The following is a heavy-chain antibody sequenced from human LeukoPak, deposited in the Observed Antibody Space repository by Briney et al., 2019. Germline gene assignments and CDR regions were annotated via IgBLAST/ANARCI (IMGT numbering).Heavy chain of an antibody. CDR2: ISYDGSNK. CDR1: GFTFSSYG. Sequence: GGSLRLSCAASGFTFSSYGMHWVRQAPGKGLEWVAVISYDGSNKYYADSVKGRFTISRDNSKNTLYLQMNSLRAEDTAVYYCAKDHGYSSGWYEELDYWGQGTLVTVSS. V-gene: IGHV3-30*18. D-gene: IGHD6-19*01. CDR3: AKDHGYSSGWYEELDY. J-gene: IGHJ4*02.